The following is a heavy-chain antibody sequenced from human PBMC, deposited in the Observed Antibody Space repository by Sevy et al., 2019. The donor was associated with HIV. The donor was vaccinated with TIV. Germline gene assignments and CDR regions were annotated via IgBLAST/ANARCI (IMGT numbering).Heavy chain of an antibody. J-gene: IGHJ4*02. CDR3: ARGTRGVVDS. CDR1: GFTSNNFC. CDR2: INSDGEST. D-gene: IGHD3-10*01. Sequence: GGSLRLSCAASGFTSNNFCLNWVRQAPGKGLVWVSRINSDGESTGYADFVKGRFTISRDNAKNTAYLQMNSLRADDTAIYYCARGTRGVVDSWGQGTLVTVSS. V-gene: IGHV3-74*01.